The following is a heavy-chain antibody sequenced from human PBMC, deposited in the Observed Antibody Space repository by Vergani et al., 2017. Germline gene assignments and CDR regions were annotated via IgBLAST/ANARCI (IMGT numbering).Heavy chain of an antibody. J-gene: IGHJ4*02. D-gene: IGHD3-10*01. Sequence: VQLLESGGGLVQPGGSLRLSCAASGFTFSSYGMHWVRQAPGKGLEWVAVISYDGSNKYYADSVKGRFTISRDNSKNTLYLQMNSLRAEDTAVYYCATAGEYGSDLGGQGTLVTVSS. V-gene: IGHV3-30*03. CDR3: ATAGEYGSDL. CDR2: ISYDGSNK. CDR1: GFTFSSYG.